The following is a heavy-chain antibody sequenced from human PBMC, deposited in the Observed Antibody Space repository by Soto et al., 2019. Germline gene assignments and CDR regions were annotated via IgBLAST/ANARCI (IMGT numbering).Heavy chain of an antibody. CDR2: INHSGST. Sequence: QVQLQQWGAGLLKPSETLSLTCAVYGGSFSGYYWSWIRQPPGKGLEWIGEINHSGSTNYNPSLKSRVTISVDTSKNQFSLKLSSVTAADTAVYYCARGRIVVVVAAKGGYFDYWGQGTLVTVSS. CDR1: GGSFSGYY. D-gene: IGHD2-15*01. V-gene: IGHV4-34*01. CDR3: ARGRIVVVVAAKGGYFDY. J-gene: IGHJ4*02.